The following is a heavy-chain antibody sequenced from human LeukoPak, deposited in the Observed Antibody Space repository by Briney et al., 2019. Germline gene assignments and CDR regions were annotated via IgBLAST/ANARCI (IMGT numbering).Heavy chain of an antibody. Sequence: SETLSLTCTVSGGSVTAYYWSWIRQPPGKGLEWIGYIYYSGSTNYNPSLKSRVTISVDTSKNQFSLKLSSVTAADTAVYYCARVGHYDYVWGSYRPHWFDPWGQGTLVTVSS. CDR2: IYYSGST. J-gene: IGHJ5*02. CDR3: ARVGHYDYVWGSYRPHWFDP. D-gene: IGHD3-16*02. V-gene: IGHV4-59*08. CDR1: GGSVTAYY.